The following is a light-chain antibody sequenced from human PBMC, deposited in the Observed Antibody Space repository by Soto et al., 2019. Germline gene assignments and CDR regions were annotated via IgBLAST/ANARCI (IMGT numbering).Light chain of an antibody. V-gene: IGKV3-20*01. CDR2: AAS. CDR1: QSISSRH. J-gene: IGKJ4*01. Sequence: EVVLTQSPATLSLSPGERATLSCRASQSISSRHLAWYQQKPGQAPRLLIYAASTRATDIPDRFSGSGSGTDFTLTISRLEPEDFAVYYCQQYGSSPTFGGGTKVDIK. CDR3: QQYGSSPT.